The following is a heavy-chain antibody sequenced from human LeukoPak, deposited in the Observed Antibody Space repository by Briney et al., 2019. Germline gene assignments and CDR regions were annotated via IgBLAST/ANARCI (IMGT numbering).Heavy chain of an antibody. D-gene: IGHD3-22*01. CDR3: ARDSGYSSRSFDD. CDR2: FWYDGSNE. Sequence: PGRSLRLPCATSGFTFDSYDMHWVRQSPGKGLEWVAVFWYDGSNENYADSVKGRFSISRDNSKNMVYLQMTSLRAEDTAVYFCARDSGYSSRSFDDWGLGTLVTVSS. CDR1: GFTFDSYD. J-gene: IGHJ4*02. V-gene: IGHV3-33*01.